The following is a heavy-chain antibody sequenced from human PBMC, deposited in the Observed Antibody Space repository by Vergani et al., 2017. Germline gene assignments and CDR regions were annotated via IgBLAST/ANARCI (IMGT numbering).Heavy chain of an antibody. CDR2: INPIDSKI. CDR3: TRHXPCGDGACMHFDH. Sequence: EVMLVQSGAEVKKPGESLKISCKNSESSFISNEIAWVRQMSGKGLQWMGNINPIDSKIAYSPSFQGQAIMSLDKSITTAYLQWRSLKASDTAIYYCTRHXPCGDGACMHFDHWGQGTQVTVSS. J-gene: IGHJ4*02. V-gene: IGHV5-51*01. D-gene: IGHD2-8*01. CDR1: ESSFISNE.